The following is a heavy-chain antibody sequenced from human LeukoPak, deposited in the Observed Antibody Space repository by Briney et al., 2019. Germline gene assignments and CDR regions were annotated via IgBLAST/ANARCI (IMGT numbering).Heavy chain of an antibody. V-gene: IGHV3-23*01. D-gene: IGHD2-15*01. J-gene: IGHJ3*02. Sequence: GGSLRLSCAASGFTFSSYAMNWVRQAPGKGLEWVSAISGSGGSTYYADSVKGRFTISRDNSKNTLYLQTNSLRAEDTAVYYCASPTLVVVAADAFDIWGQGTMVTVSS. CDR3: ASPTLVVVAADAFDI. CDR2: ISGSGGST. CDR1: GFTFSSYA.